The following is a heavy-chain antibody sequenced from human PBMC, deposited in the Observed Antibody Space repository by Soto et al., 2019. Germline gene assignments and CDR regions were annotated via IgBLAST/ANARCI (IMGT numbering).Heavy chain of an antibody. CDR2: IIPISGTA. CDR3: ARDSGGTTVAFGMDV. CDR1: GGTFSSYA. J-gene: IGHJ6*02. Sequence: QVQLVQSGAEVKKPGSSVKVSCNASGGTFSSYAISWVRQAPGQGLEWMGGIIPISGTANYAQKFQGRVTMTADESTSTAYMELSSLRSEDTAVYYCARDSGGTTVAFGMDVWGQGTTVTVSS. V-gene: IGHV1-69*01. D-gene: IGHD4-17*01.